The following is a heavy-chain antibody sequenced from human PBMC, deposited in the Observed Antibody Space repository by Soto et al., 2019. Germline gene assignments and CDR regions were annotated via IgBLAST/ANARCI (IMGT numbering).Heavy chain of an antibody. Sequence: QVHLVQSGAEVKKPGASVKVSCKGSGYGFTTYGITWVRQAPGQGLEWMAWISAHNGNTNYAQKLQGRVTVTRDTSTSTSYTERGSLRSVDAAGYGGAGGRYGGHWGQGALVTVSS. D-gene: IGHD3-10*01. CDR2: ISAHNGNT. CDR1: GYGFTTYG. CDR3: AGGRYGGH. V-gene: IGHV1-18*01. J-gene: IGHJ4*02.